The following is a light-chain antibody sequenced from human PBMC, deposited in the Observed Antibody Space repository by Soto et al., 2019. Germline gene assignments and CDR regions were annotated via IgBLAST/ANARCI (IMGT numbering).Light chain of an antibody. CDR1: ESVSDNY. Sequence: EIVLTQSPATLSLSPGERATLSCRASESVSDNYLAWYQQRSGQAPRLVIYGASSRASAVPDRFSGSGSGADFTLTISRLEPEDFAVYYCQQYGSSTLTFGGGTKVEIK. J-gene: IGKJ4*01. CDR2: GAS. V-gene: IGKV3-20*01. CDR3: QQYGSSTLT.